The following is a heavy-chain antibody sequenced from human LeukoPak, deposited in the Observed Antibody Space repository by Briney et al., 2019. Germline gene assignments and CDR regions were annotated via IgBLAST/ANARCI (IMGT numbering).Heavy chain of an antibody. V-gene: IGHV3-11*01. CDR1: GFTFSDYY. CDR3: ARHTMVRGSSWFDP. CDR2: ISSSGSTI. Sequence: PGGSLRLSCAASGFTFSDYYMSWIRQAPGKGLEWVSYISSSGSTIYYADSVKGRFTIFRDNAKNSLYLQMNSLRAEDTAVYYCARHTMVRGSSWFDPWGQGTLVTVSS. J-gene: IGHJ5*02. D-gene: IGHD3-10*01.